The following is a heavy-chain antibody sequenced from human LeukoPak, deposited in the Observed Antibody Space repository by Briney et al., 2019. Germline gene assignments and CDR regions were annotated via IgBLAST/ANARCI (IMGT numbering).Heavy chain of an antibody. CDR2: IHYSGST. D-gene: IGHD5-12*01. Sequence: KPSETLSLTCTVSGGSISSSSYYWGWIRQPPGKGLEWIGSIHYSGSTNYNPSLKSRVTISVDTSKNQFSLKLSSVTAADTAVYYCARAATHDAFDIWGQGAMVTVSS. CDR1: GGSISSSSYY. J-gene: IGHJ3*02. V-gene: IGHV4-39*07. CDR3: ARAATHDAFDI.